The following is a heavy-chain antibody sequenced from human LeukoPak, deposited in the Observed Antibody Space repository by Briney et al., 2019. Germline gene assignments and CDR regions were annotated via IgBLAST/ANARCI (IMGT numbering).Heavy chain of an antibody. V-gene: IGHV4-59*01. D-gene: IGHD6-19*01. Sequence: SETLSLTCTVSGGSISSYYWSWIRQPPGKGLEWIAYVYYSGTTNYNPSLKSRVTTSVDTSKNQFSLKLSSVTAADTAVYCCARSTGYSSGWSYWGQGTLVTVSS. J-gene: IGHJ4*02. CDR2: VYYSGTT. CDR3: ARSTGYSSGWSY. CDR1: GGSISSYY.